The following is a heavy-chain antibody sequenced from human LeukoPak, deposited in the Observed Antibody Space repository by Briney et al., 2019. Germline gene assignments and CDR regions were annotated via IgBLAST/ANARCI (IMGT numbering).Heavy chain of an antibody. V-gene: IGHV4-30-4*01. CDR1: GGSISSGDYY. CDR3: ARGGYYGSGSYYNDY. CDR2: IYYSGST. D-gene: IGHD3-10*01. Sequence: SQTLSLTCTVSGGSISSGDYYWSWIRQPPGKGLEWIGYIYYSGSTYYNPSLKSRVTISVDTSKNQFSLKLSSVTAADTAVYYCARGGYYGSGSYYNDYWGQGTLVTVSS. J-gene: IGHJ4*02.